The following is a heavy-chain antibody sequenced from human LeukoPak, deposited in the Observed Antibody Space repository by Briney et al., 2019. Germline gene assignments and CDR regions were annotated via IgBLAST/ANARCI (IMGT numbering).Heavy chain of an antibody. D-gene: IGHD5-12*01. J-gene: IGHJ4*02. CDR1: GYTFTGYY. CDR2: INPNSGGT. Sequence: GASVKVSCKASGYTFTGYYMHWVRQAPGQGLEWMGWINPNSGGTNYAQKLQGRVTMTTDTSTSTAYMELRSLRSDDTAVYYCARERGYSGYETDYWGQGTLVTVSS. CDR3: ARERGYSGYETDY. V-gene: IGHV1-2*02.